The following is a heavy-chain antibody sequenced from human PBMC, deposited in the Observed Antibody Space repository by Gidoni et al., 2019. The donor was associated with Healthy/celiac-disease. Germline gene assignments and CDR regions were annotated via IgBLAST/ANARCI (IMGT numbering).Heavy chain of an antibody. V-gene: IGHV1-69*06. Sequence: QVQLVQSGAEVKKPGSSVKVSCKASGGTFSSNAIRWVRQAPGQGLEWMGGIIPIFGTANYAQKFQGRVTITADKSTSTAYMELSSLRSEDTAVYYCARDNWPPAAMSRSYYYYYMDVWGKGTTVTVSS. CDR1: GGTFSSNA. D-gene: IGHD2-2*01. CDR3: ARDNWPPAAMSRSYYYYYMDV. J-gene: IGHJ6*03. CDR2: IIPIFGTA.